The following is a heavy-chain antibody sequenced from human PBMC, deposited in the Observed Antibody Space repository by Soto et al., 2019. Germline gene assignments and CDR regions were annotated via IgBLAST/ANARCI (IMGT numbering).Heavy chain of an antibody. CDR3: AGRSLYDSSGYLCAPHALTCYCCCMDF. J-gene: IGHJ6*02. V-gene: IGHV1-69*13. Sequence: WASVKVYCKASGGTFSSYAISWVRQAPGQGLEWMGGIIPIFGTANYAQKFQGRVTITADESTSTAYMELSSLRSEDTAVYYCAGRSLYDSSGYLCAPHALTCYCCCMDFWRQGTTVTVSS. D-gene: IGHD3-22*01. CDR1: GGTFSSYA. CDR2: IIPIFGTA.